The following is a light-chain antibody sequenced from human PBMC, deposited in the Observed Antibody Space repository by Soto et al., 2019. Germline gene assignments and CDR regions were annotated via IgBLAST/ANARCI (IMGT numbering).Light chain of an antibody. CDR1: QSVSKC. J-gene: IGKJ5*01. Sequence: EIVLTQSPATLSLSPGERATLSCRASQSVSKCLAWYQQKPGQAPRLLIYDVSSRAPGIPARFGGSGSGTDFTLTISSLEPEDFAVYYCQQCNNWPPITFGQGTRLEI. V-gene: IGKV3-11*01. CDR3: QQCNNWPPIT. CDR2: DVS.